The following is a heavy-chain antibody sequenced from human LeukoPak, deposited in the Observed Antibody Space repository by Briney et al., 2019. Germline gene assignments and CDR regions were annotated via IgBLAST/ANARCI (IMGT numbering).Heavy chain of an antibody. Sequence: GGSLRLSCAASEFTFSSYAMNWVRQAPGKGLEWVSAISGSGGSTYYADSVKGRFTISRDNSKNTLYLQMNSLRAEDTAVYYCAKPSVPAAITPYDYWGQGTLVTVSS. J-gene: IGHJ4*02. CDR2: ISGSGGST. V-gene: IGHV3-23*01. CDR3: AKPSVPAAITPYDY. CDR1: EFTFSSYA. D-gene: IGHD2-2*02.